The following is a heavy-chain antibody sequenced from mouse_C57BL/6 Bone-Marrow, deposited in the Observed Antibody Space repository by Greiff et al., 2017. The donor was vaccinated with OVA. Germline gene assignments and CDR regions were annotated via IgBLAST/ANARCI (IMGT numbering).Heavy chain of an antibody. CDR3: ARSGVTTVGDD. J-gene: IGHJ2*01. D-gene: IGHD1-1*01. Sequence: QVQLQQSGPELVKPGASVKISCKASGYTFTDYYINWVKQRPGQGLEWIGWIFPGSGSTYYNEKFKGKATLTVDKSSSTAYMLLRSLTSEDSAVYFCARSGVTTVGDDWGQGTTLTVSS. CDR2: IFPGSGST. V-gene: IGHV1-75*01. CDR1: GYTFTDYY.